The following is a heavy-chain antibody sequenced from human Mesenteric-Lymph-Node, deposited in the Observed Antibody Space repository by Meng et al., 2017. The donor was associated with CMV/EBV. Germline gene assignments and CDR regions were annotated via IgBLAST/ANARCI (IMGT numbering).Heavy chain of an antibody. V-gene: IGHV4-61*01. Sequence: VSGGSASSGSYYWSWIRQPPGKGLEWIGYIYYSGSTNYNPSLKSRVTISVDTSKNQFSLKLSSVTAADTAVYYCAREWVAKNYFDYWGQGTLVTVSS. CDR3: AREWVAKNYFDY. CDR2: IYYSGST. J-gene: IGHJ4*02. D-gene: IGHD2-15*01. CDR1: GGSASSGSYY.